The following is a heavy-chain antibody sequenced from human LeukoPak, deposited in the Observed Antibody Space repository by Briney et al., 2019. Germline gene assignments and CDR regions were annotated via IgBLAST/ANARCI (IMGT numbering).Heavy chain of an antibody. V-gene: IGHV3-21*04. D-gene: IGHD2-2*01. CDR3: ARGYTSTNCNNWFDP. J-gene: IGHJ5*02. CDR1: GFTFSSYS. CDR2: ITSSSSYI. Sequence: GGSLRLSCAASGFTFSSYSMNWVRQAPGKGLEWVSSITSSSSYIYYADSVKGRFTISRDNSRNVLYLQMNSLRADDAAIYYCARGYTSTNCNNWFDPWGQGALVTVSS.